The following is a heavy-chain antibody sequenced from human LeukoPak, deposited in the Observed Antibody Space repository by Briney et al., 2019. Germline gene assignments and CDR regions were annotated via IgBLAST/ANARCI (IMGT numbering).Heavy chain of an antibody. CDR3: ARGSTYYDSSGQVPFDY. Sequence: GGSLRLSCAASGFTFSTCSMNWVRQAPGKGLEWVSYISSSSSTIYYADSVKGRFTISRDNAKNSLYLQMNSLRAENTAVYYCARGSTYYDSSGQVPFDYWGQGTLVTVSS. V-gene: IGHV3-48*01. D-gene: IGHD3-22*01. CDR2: ISSSSSTI. J-gene: IGHJ4*02. CDR1: GFTFSTCS.